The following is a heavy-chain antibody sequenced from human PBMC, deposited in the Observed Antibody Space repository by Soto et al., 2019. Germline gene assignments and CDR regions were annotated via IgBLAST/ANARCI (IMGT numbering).Heavy chain of an antibody. CDR1: GFTFTSSA. V-gene: IGHV1-58*01. J-gene: IGHJ3*02. CDR2: IVVGSGNT. Sequence: SVKVSCKASGFTFTSSAVQWVRQARGQRLEWIGWIVVGSGNTNYAQKFQERVTITRDMSTSTAYMELSSLRSEDTAVYYCAADEPEDIVVVVAAGKGGAFDIWGQGTMVT. CDR3: AADEPEDIVVVVAAGKGGAFDI. D-gene: IGHD2-15*01.